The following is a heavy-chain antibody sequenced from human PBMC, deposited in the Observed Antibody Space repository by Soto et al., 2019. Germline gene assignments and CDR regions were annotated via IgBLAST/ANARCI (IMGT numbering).Heavy chain of an antibody. Sequence: SVKVSCKASGGTFSSYAISWVRQAPGQGLEWMGGIIPIFGTANYAQKFQGRVTITADESTSTAYMELSSLRSEDTAVYYCARVGGGEFNDAFDIWGQGTMVTVS. D-gene: IGHD2-21*01. CDR1: GGTFSSYA. CDR3: ARVGGGEFNDAFDI. V-gene: IGHV1-69*13. CDR2: IIPIFGTA. J-gene: IGHJ3*02.